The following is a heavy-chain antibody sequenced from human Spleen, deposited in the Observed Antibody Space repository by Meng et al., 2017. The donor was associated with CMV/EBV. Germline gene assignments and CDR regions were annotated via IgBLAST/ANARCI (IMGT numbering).Heavy chain of an antibody. J-gene: IGHJ6*02. CDR3: AKNRVVFGVARQYYGLDV. CDR2: IWYDGSKT. Sequence: GESLKISCAASGFSFNNYHMNWVRQAPGKGLEFVALIWYDGSKTYYADSVKGRFTLSRDNSKDTLYFQMNSLRVEDTAVYYCAKNRVVFGVARQYYGLDVWGPGTAVTVSS. CDR1: GFSFNNYH. V-gene: IGHV3-33*06. D-gene: IGHD3-3*01.